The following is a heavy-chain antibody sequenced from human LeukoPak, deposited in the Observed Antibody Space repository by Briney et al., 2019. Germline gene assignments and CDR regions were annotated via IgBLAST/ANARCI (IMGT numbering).Heavy chain of an antibody. V-gene: IGHV3-21*01. CDR1: GFTFSSYS. CDR2: ISSSSSYI. Sequence: PGGSLRLSCAASGFTFSSYSMNWVRQAPGKGLEWVSSISSSSSYIYYADSVKGRFTISRDNAKNSLYLQMNSLTVEDTALYYCAKDRVGGALELWGQGTLATVSS. J-gene: IGHJ4*02. CDR3: AKDRVGGALEL. D-gene: IGHD2-21*01.